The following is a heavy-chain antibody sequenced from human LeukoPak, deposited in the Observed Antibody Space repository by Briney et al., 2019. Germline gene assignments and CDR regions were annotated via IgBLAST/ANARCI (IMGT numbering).Heavy chain of an antibody. Sequence: ASVKVSCKASGYTFTSYGISWVRQAPGQGLEWMGWISAYNGNTNYAQKLQGRVTMTTDTSTSTAYMELRSLRSDDTAVYYCARETSGEQQLTHFDYWGQGTLVTVSS. J-gene: IGHJ4*02. CDR1: GYTFTSYG. CDR3: ARETSGEQQLTHFDY. D-gene: IGHD6-13*01. V-gene: IGHV1-18*01. CDR2: ISAYNGNT.